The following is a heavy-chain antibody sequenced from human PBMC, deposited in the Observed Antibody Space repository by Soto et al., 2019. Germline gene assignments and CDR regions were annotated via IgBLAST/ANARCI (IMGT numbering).Heavy chain of an antibody. CDR2: IYYSGSS. CDR3: TRGRLTYYAMDV. J-gene: IGHJ6*02. V-gene: IGHV4-39*01. D-gene: IGHD2-15*01. Sequence: SETLSLTCTVSGGSISSSSYYWGWIRQPPGKGLEWIGSIYYSGSSYYNPSLKSRVTISVDTSKNQFSLQLNSVTPEDTAVYYCTRGRLTYYAMDVWGLGTSVTVSS. CDR1: GGSISSSSYY.